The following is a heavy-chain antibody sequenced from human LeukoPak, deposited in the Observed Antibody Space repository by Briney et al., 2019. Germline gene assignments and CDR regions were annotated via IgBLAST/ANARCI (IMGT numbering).Heavy chain of an antibody. Sequence: SETLSLTCTVSGGSISSYYWSWIRQPAGKGLEWIGRIYTSGSTNYNPSLKSRVTMSVDASKNQFSLKLSSVTAADTAVYYCARDRVSGITGTTSGFDYWGQGTLATVSS. J-gene: IGHJ4*02. V-gene: IGHV4-4*07. D-gene: IGHD1-7*01. CDR3: ARDRVSGITGTTSGFDY. CDR2: IYTSGST. CDR1: GGSISSYY.